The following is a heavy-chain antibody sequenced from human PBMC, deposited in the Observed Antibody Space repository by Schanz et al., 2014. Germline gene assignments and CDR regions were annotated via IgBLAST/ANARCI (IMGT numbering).Heavy chain of an antibody. J-gene: IGHJ5*02. Sequence: QVQLVESGSELKKPGASVKVSCKASGYTLTHYAMNWVRQAPGQGPEWMGWINTNNGDPTYAQGFTGRFVFSLDTSVSTAYLQISSLKAEDTAVYYCARGGVVVVTAALNWFDPWGQGTLVTVSS. V-gene: IGHV7-4-1*02. CDR2: INTNNGDP. CDR3: ARGGVVVVTAALNWFDP. CDR1: GYTLTHYA. D-gene: IGHD2-15*01.